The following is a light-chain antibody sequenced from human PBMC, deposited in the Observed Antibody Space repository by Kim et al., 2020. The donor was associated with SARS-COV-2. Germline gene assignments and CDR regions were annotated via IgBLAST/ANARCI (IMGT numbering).Light chain of an antibody. Sequence: QPVLTQSPSASASLGASVKLTCTLSSGHSTYAIAWHQQQPEKGPRYLMKVNSDGSHSKGDGIPDRFSGSSSGAERYLTISSLQSEDEADYYCQAGGSGIHVFGTGTKVTVL. CDR3: QAGGSGIHV. J-gene: IGLJ1*01. CDR2: VNSDGSH. CDR1: SGHSTYA. V-gene: IGLV4-69*01.